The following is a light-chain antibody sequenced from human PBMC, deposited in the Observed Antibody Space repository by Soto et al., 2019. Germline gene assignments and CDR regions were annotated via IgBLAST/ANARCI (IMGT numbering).Light chain of an antibody. CDR1: QGITND. Sequence: DTQMTQSPSSLSASVGDRVTITCRASQGITNDLGWYQQKPGKAPKRLIYASYTLESGVPSRFSGSGSGTEFTLTISSLQPEDFAAYYCLQHHSFPWTFGQGTKVEI. J-gene: IGKJ1*01. CDR2: ASY. V-gene: IGKV1-17*01. CDR3: LQHHSFPWT.